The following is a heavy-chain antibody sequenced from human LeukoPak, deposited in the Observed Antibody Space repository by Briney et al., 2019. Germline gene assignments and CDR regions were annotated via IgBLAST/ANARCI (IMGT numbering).Heavy chain of an antibody. V-gene: IGHV3-23*01. CDR3: AKGSGSSPFDP. CDR2: ISHSGGST. J-gene: IGHJ5*02. CDR1: GFTFSSYA. Sequence: GGSLRLSCAASGFTFSSYAMSWVRRAPGKGLEWVSAISHSGGSTYYADSVRGRFTISRDNSKNTLYLQMSSLRAEDTAVYYCAKGSGSSPFDPWGQGTLVTVSS. D-gene: IGHD3-10*01.